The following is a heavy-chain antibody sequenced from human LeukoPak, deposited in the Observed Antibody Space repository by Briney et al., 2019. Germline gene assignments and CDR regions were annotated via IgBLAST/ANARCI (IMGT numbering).Heavy chain of an antibody. V-gene: IGHV1-3*01. CDR2: INAGNGNT. J-gene: IGHJ4*02. CDR3: AREESITMIGWFN. CDR1: GYTFTSYA. D-gene: IGHD3-22*01. Sequence: ASVKVSCKASGYTFTSYAMHWVRQAPGQRLEWMGWINAGNGNTKYSQEFQGRVTITRDTSASTAYMELSSLRSEDTAVYYCAREESITMIGWFNWAQGPLVTVSS.